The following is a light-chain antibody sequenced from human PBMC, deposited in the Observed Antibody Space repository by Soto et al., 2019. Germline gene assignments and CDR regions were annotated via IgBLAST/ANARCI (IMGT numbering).Light chain of an antibody. CDR2: GTH. Sequence: SVLTQPPSASGTPGLSVTISCSGSSSNIGSNFVYWYQHLPGAAPKLLIYGTHQRPSGVPDRFSASKSGASASLAISGLRSEDEAVYYCVSWDGSLNSLLFGGGTKLTVL. CDR3: VSWDGSLNSLL. CDR1: SSNIGSNF. V-gene: IGLV1-47*01. J-gene: IGLJ2*01.